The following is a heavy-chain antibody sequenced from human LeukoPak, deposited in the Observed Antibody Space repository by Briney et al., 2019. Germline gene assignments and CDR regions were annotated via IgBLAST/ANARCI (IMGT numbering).Heavy chain of an antibody. Sequence: GSLRLSCAASGFTFSSYSMNWVRQAPGKGLEWVSFISTSSSYIHNADSVKGRFTISRDNAENSLYLQMNSLRAEDTAVYYCARSQYDSSGYYPSYTDYWGQGTLVTVSS. V-gene: IGHV3-21*01. J-gene: IGHJ4*02. D-gene: IGHD3-22*01. CDR2: ISTSSSYI. CDR1: GFTFSSYS. CDR3: ARSQYDSSGYYPSYTDY.